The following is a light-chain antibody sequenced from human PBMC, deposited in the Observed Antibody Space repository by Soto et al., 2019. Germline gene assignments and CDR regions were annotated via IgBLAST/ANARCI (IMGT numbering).Light chain of an antibody. CDR2: EVS. J-gene: IGLJ2*01. Sequence: QSVLTQPASVSGSPGQSITISCTGTSSDVGGYNYVSWYQQHPGKAPKLLIYEVSNRPSGVSNRFSGSKSANTASLTISGLQAEDEADYYCSSYSSSNTLVVFGGGTKVTVL. CDR3: SSYSSSNTLVV. CDR1: SSDVGGYNY. V-gene: IGLV2-14*01.